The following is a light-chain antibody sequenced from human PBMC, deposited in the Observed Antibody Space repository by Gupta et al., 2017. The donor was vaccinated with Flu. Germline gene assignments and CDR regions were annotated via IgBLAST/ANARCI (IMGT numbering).Light chain of an antibody. CDR3: RSYTSSITGPYV. V-gene: IGLV2-14*01. CDR1: SSDVGGYNY. CDR2: DVS. Sequence: SALKQPPTQSRSPCRALTISCTGTSSDVGGYNYVSWYQQLPGKAPKLMIYDVSNRPSGVPDRFSGSKSGNSASLAISGLQAEDEADYYCRSYTSSITGPYVFGTGTKVTVL. J-gene: IGLJ1*01.